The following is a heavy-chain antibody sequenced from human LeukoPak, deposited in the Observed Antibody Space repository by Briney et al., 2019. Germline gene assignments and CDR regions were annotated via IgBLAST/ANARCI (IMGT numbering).Heavy chain of an antibody. Sequence: SETLSLTCTASGVSISSYWLSWVRQPPGKGLEWIGYIYSSRSTNYNPSLKSRVTISVDTSKNQFSLKLSSVTAADTDVYYCARVRGYDILTGYFEYWGQRTLVTVSS. V-gene: IGHV4-59*01. CDR2: IYSSRST. CDR3: ARVRGYDILTGYFEY. D-gene: IGHD3-9*01. CDR1: GVSISSYW. J-gene: IGHJ4*02.